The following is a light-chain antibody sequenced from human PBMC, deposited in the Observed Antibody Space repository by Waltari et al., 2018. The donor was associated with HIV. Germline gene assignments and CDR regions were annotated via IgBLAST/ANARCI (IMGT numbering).Light chain of an antibody. J-gene: IGLJ2*01. CDR2: IHTDGRH. CDR1: SGHSSYT. V-gene: IGLV4-69*02. Sequence: LTQSPSASASVGASVKLTCTLSSGHSSYTIACHQQQPQKGPRYLMKIHTDGRHTKGDGIPDRFSGSSSGAERSLTISSLQSEDEADYYCQTWGSGIQVFGGGTKLTVL. CDR3: QTWGSGIQV.